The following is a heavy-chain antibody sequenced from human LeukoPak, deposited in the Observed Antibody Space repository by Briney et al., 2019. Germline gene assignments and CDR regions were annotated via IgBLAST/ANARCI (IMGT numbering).Heavy chain of an antibody. Sequence: GASVKVSCKASGYTFTHYYIHWVRQAPGQGLEWMGILNPSPGTTSYAQKFQGRVTMTRDTSTSTVYMELSSLRSEDTAVYYCAREAYSSSLYWYFDLWGRGTLVTVSS. V-gene: IGHV1-46*01. CDR3: AREAYSSSLYWYFDL. CDR2: LNPSPGTT. CDR1: GYTFTHYY. D-gene: IGHD6-6*01. J-gene: IGHJ2*01.